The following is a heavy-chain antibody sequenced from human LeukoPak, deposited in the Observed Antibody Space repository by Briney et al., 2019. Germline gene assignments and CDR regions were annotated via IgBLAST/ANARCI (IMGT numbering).Heavy chain of an antibody. V-gene: IGHV4-39*07. CDR1: GGSISSGSYY. Sequence: SETLSLTCTVSGGSISSGSYYWGWTRQPPGKGLEWIGEINHSGSTNYNPSLKSRVTISVHTSKNQFSLKLSSVTAADTAVYYCARDGYDSSGYYNYFDYWGQGTLVTVSS. CDR3: ARDGYDSSGYYNYFDY. J-gene: IGHJ4*02. D-gene: IGHD3-22*01. CDR2: INHSGST.